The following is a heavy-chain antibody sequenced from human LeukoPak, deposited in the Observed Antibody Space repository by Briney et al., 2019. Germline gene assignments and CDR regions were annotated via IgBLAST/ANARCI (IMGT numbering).Heavy chain of an antibody. D-gene: IGHD6-13*01. CDR1: GGSISSSRYY. V-gene: IGHV4-39*07. CDR3: ASSPRSSWYLVAKRHFDY. CDR2: IYYSGST. J-gene: IGHJ4*02. Sequence: SETLSLTCTVSGGSISSSRYYWGWIRQPPGKGLEWIGSIYYSGSTYYNPSLKSRVAISVDTSKNQFSLKLSSVTAADTAVYYCASSPRSSWYLVAKRHFDYWGQGTLVTVSS.